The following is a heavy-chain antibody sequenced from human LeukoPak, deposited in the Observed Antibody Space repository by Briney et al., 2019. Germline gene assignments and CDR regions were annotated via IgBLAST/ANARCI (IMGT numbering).Heavy chain of an antibody. CDR2: IYYSGST. CDR1: GGSISSYY. J-gene: IGHJ4*02. D-gene: IGHD3-10*01. V-gene: IGHV4-59*01. Sequence: SETLSLTCTVSGGSISSYYWSWIRQPPGKGLEWIGYIYYSGSTNYNPSLKSRVTISVDTSKNQFSLKLSSVTAADTAVYYCARNYYYGSGSHYYFDYWGQGTLVTVSS. CDR3: ARNYYYGSGSHYYFDY.